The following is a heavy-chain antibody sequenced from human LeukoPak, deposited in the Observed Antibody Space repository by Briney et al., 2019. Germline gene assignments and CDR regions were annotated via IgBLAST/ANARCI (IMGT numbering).Heavy chain of an antibody. Sequence: PGGSLRLSCAASGFPFSIYWMTWVRQAPGKGVEWVATIKQGASDKLYVDSVKGRFTISRDNAKNSLYVQMNSVRAGETAVYDCVRGSGWGADYWGQGTLLTVSS. J-gene: IGHJ4*02. CDR3: VRGSGWGADY. CDR2: IKQGASDK. D-gene: IGHD7-27*01. CDR1: GFPFSIYW. V-gene: IGHV3-7*01.